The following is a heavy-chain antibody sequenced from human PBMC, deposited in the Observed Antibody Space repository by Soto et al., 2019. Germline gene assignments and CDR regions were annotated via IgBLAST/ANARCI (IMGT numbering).Heavy chain of an antibody. J-gene: IGHJ3*02. D-gene: IGHD2-15*01. V-gene: IGHV4-61*05. CDR2: IYYSGST. CDR3: ARHCSGGSCYYAFDI. Sequence: PSETLSLTCTVSGGSISSSSYYWGWIRQPPGKGLEWIGYIYYSGSTNYNPALKSRVTMAVDTSKNQFSLKLSSVTAADTAVYYCARHCSGGSCYYAFDIWGQGTMVTVSS. CDR1: GGSISSSSYY.